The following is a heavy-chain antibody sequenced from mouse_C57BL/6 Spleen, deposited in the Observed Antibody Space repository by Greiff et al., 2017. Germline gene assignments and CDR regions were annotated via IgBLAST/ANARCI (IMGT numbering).Heavy chain of an antibody. J-gene: IGHJ1*03. CDR3: ARDHYFDV. CDR1: GFTFSSYA. V-gene: IGHV5-4*01. Sequence: EVLLVESGGGLVKPGGSLKLSCAASGFTFSSYAMSWVRQTPEKRLEWVATISDGGSYTYYPDNVKGRFTISRDNAKNNLYLQLSHLKSEDTAMYYCARDHYFDVWGTGTTVTVSS. CDR2: ISDGGSYT.